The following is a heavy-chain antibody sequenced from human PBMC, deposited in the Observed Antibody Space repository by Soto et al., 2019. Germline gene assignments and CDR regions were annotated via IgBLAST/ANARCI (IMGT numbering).Heavy chain of an antibody. Sequence: QVQLVESGGGVVQPGRSLRLSCAASGFTFSSYGMHWVRQAPGKGLEWVAVIWYDGSNKYYADSVKGRFTISRDNSKNTLYLQMNSLRAEDTAVYYCARYTGAGAYYYGSGRAYSMDVWGLGTTVTVSS. V-gene: IGHV3-33*01. CDR3: ARYTGAGAYYYGSGRAYSMDV. J-gene: IGHJ6*02. D-gene: IGHD3-10*01. CDR1: GFTFSSYG. CDR2: IWYDGSNK.